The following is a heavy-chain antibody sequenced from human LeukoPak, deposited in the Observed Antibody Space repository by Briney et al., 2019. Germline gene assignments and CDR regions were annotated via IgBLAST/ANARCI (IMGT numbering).Heavy chain of an antibody. CDR2: IGASGGST. D-gene: IGHD3-9*01. J-gene: IGHJ4*02. CDR3: AKAEGYDILTGLDY. CDR1: GFTFSSYA. Sequence: SGGSLRLSCATSGFTFSSYAMSWVRQAPGKGLEWVSGIGASGGSTYYADSVKGRFTISRDNSKNTLYLQMNNLRTEDTAVYYCAKAEGYDILTGLDYWGQGTLVTVSS. V-gene: IGHV3-23*01.